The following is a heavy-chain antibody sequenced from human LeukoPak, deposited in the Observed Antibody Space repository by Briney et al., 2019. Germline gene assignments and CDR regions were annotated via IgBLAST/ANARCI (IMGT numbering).Heavy chain of an antibody. CDR1: GFVLSDYG. Sequence: QTGGSLRLSCAASGFVLSDYGMHWVRQAPGKGLEWVAFVRNDGSNEYYVGSVKGRFTISRDKSKNTLYLQMNSLRVEDTAVYSCATESDSGYHSEGPKNWGLGTLVTVSS. D-gene: IGHD5-12*01. V-gene: IGHV3-30*02. J-gene: IGHJ4*02. CDR2: VRNDGSNE. CDR3: ATESDSGYHSEGPKN.